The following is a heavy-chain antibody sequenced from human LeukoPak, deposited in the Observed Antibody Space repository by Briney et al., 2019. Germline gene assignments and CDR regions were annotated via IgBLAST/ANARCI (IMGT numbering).Heavy chain of an antibody. CDR1: GFTFSSYW. V-gene: IGHV3-7*01. J-gene: IGHJ3*02. D-gene: IGHD6-19*01. CDR2: IKQDGSEK. Sequence: PGGSLRLSCAASGFTFSSYWMSWVRQAPGKGLEWVANIKQDGSEKYYVDSVEGRFTISRDNAKNSLYLQMNSLRAEDTAVYYCARVASGSGGWYDAFDIWGQGTMVTVSS. CDR3: ARVASGSGGWYDAFDI.